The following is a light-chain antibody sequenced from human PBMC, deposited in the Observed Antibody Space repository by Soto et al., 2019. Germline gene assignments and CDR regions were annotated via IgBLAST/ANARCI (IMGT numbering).Light chain of an antibody. CDR2: KAS. CDR3: QQYNSYPWT. V-gene: IGKV1-5*03. CDR1: QSISNW. J-gene: IGKJ1*01. Sequence: DIQMTQSPSTLSAFVGDRVTITCRASQSISNWLAWHQQKPGKAPKLLIYKASSLESGVPSRFSGSGSGTEFTLTISSLQPDDFATYYCQQYNSYPWTFGQGTKVEIK.